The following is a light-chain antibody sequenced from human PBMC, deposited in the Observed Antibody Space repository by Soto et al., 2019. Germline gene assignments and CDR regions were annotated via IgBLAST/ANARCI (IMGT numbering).Light chain of an antibody. J-gene: IGKJ5*01. CDR1: QPVSDK. CDR3: QQYEHWPIT. CDR2: GAS. V-gene: IGKV3-15*01. Sequence: VMGECRVNMYVSPGVGATLSCWASQPVSDKLAWYQQKPGQAPRLLIYGASARALGIPDRFSGSGSGTEFSFTVTSLQSEDFAVYYSQQYEHWPITSGQGTRPAIK.